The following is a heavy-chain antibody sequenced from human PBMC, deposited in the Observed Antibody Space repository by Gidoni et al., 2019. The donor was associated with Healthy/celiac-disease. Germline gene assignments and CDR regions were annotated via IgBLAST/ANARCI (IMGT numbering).Heavy chain of an antibody. CDR2: IYPGDSDT. D-gene: IGHD5-18*01. CDR1: GYSFTSYW. CDR3: ARLAKFVDTAMGGDFDY. Sequence: EVQLVQSGAAVKKPGESLKISCKGSGYSFTSYWIGWVRQMPGKGLEWMGIIYPGDSDTRYSPSFQGQVTISADKSISTAYLQWSSLKASDTAMYYCARLAKFVDTAMGGDFDYWGQGTLVTVSS. V-gene: IGHV5-51*03. J-gene: IGHJ4*02.